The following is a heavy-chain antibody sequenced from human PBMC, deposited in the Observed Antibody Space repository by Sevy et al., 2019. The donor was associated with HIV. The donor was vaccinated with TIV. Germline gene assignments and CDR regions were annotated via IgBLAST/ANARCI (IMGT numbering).Heavy chain of an antibody. CDR1: GFTFNSYS. V-gene: IGHV3-30*14. CDR3: ARDAAEGPDGDSRFSNCLDP. Sequence: GGSLRLSCAASGFTFNSYSMYWVRQAPGKGLEWVAVISYDGSNQYYADSVKGRFTVCRDNSKNTLYLQMNSLRVEGTVLYYCARDAAEGPDGDSRFSNCLDPWGQGTLVTVSS. CDR2: ISYDGSNQ. D-gene: IGHD6-13*01. J-gene: IGHJ5*02.